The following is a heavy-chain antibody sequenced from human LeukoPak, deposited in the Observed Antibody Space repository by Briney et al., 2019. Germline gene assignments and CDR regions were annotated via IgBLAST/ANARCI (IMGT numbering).Heavy chain of an antibody. CDR1: GGSIRSYN. D-gene: IGHD1-26*01. CDR2: VSETGST. V-gene: IGHV4-59*08. J-gene: IGHJ6*03. Sequence: SETLSLTCTVSGGSIRSYNWNWIRQPPGKGLEGIGYVSETGSTNYNSSLENRVTLSLDTSKSQISLNLRSATVADTAVYYCARQDALGKFPPPYYMDVWGKGTTVIVS. CDR3: ARQDALGKFPPPYYMDV.